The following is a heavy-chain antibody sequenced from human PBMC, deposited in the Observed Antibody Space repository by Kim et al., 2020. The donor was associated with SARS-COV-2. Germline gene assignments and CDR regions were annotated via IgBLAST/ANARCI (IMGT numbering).Heavy chain of an antibody. CDR2: INAGNGNT. V-gene: IGHV1-3*01. D-gene: IGHD3-22*01. Sequence: ASVKVSCKASGYTLTTYAMHWVRQAPGQRLEWMGWINAGNGNTKYSQKFQGRVTITRDTSASTAYMELSSLRSEDTAVYYCARDGLGYYVSSGYWNDAFDIWGQGTMVTVST. CDR3: ARDGLGYYVSSGYWNDAFDI. CDR1: GYTLTTYA. J-gene: IGHJ3*02.